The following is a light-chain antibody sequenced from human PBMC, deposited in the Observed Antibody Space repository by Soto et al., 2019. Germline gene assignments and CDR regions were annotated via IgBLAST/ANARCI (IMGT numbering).Light chain of an antibody. CDR3: QQYNNWPPTWT. J-gene: IGKJ1*01. V-gene: IGKV3-15*01. CDR1: QSVSNN. CDR2: GAS. Sequence: EIVMTQSPATLSVSPGESATLSCRASQSVSNNLAWYQQKPGQAPRLLIYGASTRATGFPARSSGSGSGTEFTLTISSLQSEDFAVYYCQQYNNWPPTWTFGQGTKVEIK.